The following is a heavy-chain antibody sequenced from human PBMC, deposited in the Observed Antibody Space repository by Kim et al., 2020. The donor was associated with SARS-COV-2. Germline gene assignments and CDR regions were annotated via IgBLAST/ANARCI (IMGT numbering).Heavy chain of an antibody. V-gene: IGHV1-69*04. CDR2: IIPILGIA. CDR1: GGTFSSYA. Sequence: SVKVSCKASGGTFSSYASSWVRQAPGQELEWMGRIIPILGIANYAQKFQGRVTITADKSTSTASMELSSLRSEDTAVYYCARDASSWYAYWFDPWGQGT. D-gene: IGHD6-13*01. J-gene: IGHJ5*02. CDR3: ARDASSWYAYWFDP.